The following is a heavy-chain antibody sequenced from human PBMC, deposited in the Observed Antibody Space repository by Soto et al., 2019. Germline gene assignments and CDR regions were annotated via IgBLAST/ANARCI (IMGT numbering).Heavy chain of an antibody. V-gene: IGHV3-30*18. Sequence: GGSLRLSCAASGFTFSSYGMHWVRQAPGKGLEWVAVISYDGSNKYYADSVKGRFTISRDNSKNTLYLQMNSLRAEDTAVYYCAKDVRYCSGGSCKIRNGMDVWGQGTTVTVSS. CDR1: GFTFSSYG. J-gene: IGHJ6*02. D-gene: IGHD2-15*01. CDR3: AKDVRYCSGGSCKIRNGMDV. CDR2: ISYDGSNK.